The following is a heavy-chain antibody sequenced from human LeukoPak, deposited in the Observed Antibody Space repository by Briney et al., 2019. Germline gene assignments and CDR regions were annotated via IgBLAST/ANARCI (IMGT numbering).Heavy chain of an antibody. CDR3: ARDSASGDY. D-gene: IGHD6-13*01. CDR2: ISSSSSTI. Sequence: GGSLRLSCAASGFTFSSYSMNWVRQAPGKGLEWVSYISSSSSTIYYADSVKGRFTISRDNAKNSLYLQMNSLRAEDTAVYYCARDSASGDYWGQGTLVTVSS. CDR1: GFTFSSYS. V-gene: IGHV3-48*01. J-gene: IGHJ4*02.